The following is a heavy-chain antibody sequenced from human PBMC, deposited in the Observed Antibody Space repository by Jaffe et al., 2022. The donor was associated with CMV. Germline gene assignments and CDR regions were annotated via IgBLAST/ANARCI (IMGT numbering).Heavy chain of an antibody. CDR1: GFTFSSYG. CDR3: AREGSGSYNPPH. CDR2: IWYDGSNK. Sequence: QVQLVESGGGVVQPGRSLRLSCAASGFTFSSYGMHWVRQAPGKGLEWVAVIWYDGSNKYYADSVKGRFTISRDNSKNTLYLQMNSLRAEDTAVYYCAREGSGSYNPPHWGQGTLVTVSS. D-gene: IGHD3-10*01. V-gene: IGHV3-33*08. J-gene: IGHJ4*02.